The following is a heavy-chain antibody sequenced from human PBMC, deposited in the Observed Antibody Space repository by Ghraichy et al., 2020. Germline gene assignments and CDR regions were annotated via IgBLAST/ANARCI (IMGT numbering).Heavy chain of an antibody. CDR1: GFTFSPAA. J-gene: IGHJ4*02. CDR2: ISGSGDNI. Sequence: GGSLRLSCTTSGFTFSPAALNWVRQAPGKGLEWVAGISGSGDNIIYAESVRGRFTISRDISRNIVFLQMNSVRPDDTAVYYCAKTNYGAYDKFDFWGQGTLVTVS. CDR3: AKTNYGAYDKFDF. D-gene: IGHD4-17*01. V-gene: IGHV3-23*01.